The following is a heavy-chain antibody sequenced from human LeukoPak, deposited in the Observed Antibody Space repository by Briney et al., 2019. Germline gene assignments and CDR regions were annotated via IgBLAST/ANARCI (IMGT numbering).Heavy chain of an antibody. Sequence: SETLSLTCTVSGGSISSYYWSWIRQPAGKGLEWIGRIYTSGSTNYNPSLKSRVTMSVDTSKNQFSLQLNSVTPEDTAVYYWNMVRGESAYWGQGTLVTVSS. J-gene: IGHJ4*02. CDR2: IYTSGST. CDR3: NMVRGESAY. D-gene: IGHD3-10*01. V-gene: IGHV4-4*07. CDR1: GGSISSYY.